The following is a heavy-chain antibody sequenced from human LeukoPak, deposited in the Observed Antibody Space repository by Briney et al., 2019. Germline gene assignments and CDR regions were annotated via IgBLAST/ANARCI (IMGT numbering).Heavy chain of an antibody. J-gene: IGHJ4*02. CDR3: ARGDATYDYVWGSYRYSGNFDY. CDR1: GGSMRSDSSF. CDR2: IYATGNT. D-gene: IGHD3-16*02. V-gene: IGHV4-61*02. Sequence: SETLSLTCSVSGGSMRSDSSFWSWIRQPAGKGLEWIGRIYATGNTNYNPSLERRVTISVDTSKNQFSLKLSSVTAADTAVYYCARGDATYDYVWGSYRYSGNFDYWGQGTLVTVSS.